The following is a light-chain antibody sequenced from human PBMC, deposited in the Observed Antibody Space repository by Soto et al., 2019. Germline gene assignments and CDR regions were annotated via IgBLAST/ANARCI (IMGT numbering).Light chain of an antibody. CDR3: SSYTSSSTLYV. CDR1: SSDVGGYNY. Sequence: QSVLTQPASVSGSPGQSITISCTGTSSDVGGYNYVSWYQQYPGKAPKLMIYDVSNRPSGISNRFSGSKSGNTASLTISGRQAEDEADYYCSSYTSSSTLYVFGTGTKVTVL. J-gene: IGLJ1*01. CDR2: DVS. V-gene: IGLV2-14*01.